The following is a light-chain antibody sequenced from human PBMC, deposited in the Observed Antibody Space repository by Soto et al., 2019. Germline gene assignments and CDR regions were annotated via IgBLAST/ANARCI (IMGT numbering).Light chain of an antibody. J-gene: IGLJ2*01. CDR2: DVT. CDR3: NSYTRSSSVV. V-gene: IGLV2-14*01. Sequence: QSALTQPASVSGSPRQSITISCTGTSSDVGGYDYVSWYQQLPGKAPKLIIYDVTTRPSGISNRFSGSKSGNTASLTISGLQADDEADYYCNSYTRSSSVVFGGGTKLTVL. CDR1: SSDVGGYDY.